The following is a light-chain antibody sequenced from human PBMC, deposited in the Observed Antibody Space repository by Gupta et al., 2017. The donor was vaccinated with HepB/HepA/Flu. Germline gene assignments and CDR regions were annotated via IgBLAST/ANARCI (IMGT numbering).Light chain of an antibody. Sequence: QSVLTHPTSASRAPVQSVTIPCTGSSSNIGAGDDVHWDQQLPGTAPKLLIYGNSKRPAGVPDRFSGSKSGTSASLAITGRQAEDEADYYCQSYDSSLSGVVFGGGSKLTVL. J-gene: IGLJ2*01. CDR3: QSYDSSLSGVV. V-gene: IGLV1-40*01. CDR1: SSNIGAGDD. CDR2: GNS.